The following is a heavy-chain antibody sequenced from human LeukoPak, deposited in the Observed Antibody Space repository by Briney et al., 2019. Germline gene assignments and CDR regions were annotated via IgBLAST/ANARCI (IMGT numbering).Heavy chain of an antibody. J-gene: IGHJ4*02. D-gene: IGHD3-22*01. CDR1: GFTFSSYS. V-gene: IGHV3-48*01. CDR2: ISSSSSTI. CDR3: ARNNYYDSSGSFDY. Sequence: GGSLRLSCAASGFTFSSYSMNWVRQAPGKGLEWVSYISSSSSTIYYADSVKGRFTISRDNAKNSLYLQMNSLRAEDTAVYYCARNNYYDSSGSFDYWGQGTLVTVSS.